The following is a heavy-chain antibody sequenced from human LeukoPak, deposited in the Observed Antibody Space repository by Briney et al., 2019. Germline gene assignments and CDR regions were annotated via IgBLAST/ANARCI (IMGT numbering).Heavy chain of an antibody. CDR1: GGSISSYY. CDR3: ARSGGYSSPFAF. J-gene: IGHJ4*02. V-gene: IGHV4-4*09. D-gene: IGHD3-10*01. Sequence: SETLSLTCTVSGGSISSYYWSWIRQPPGKGLEWIGYIYASGSTNYNPSLKSRVSISVDTSKNQFSLKLNSVTAADTAVYYCARSGGYSSPFAFWGQGSLVTVSP. CDR2: IYASGST.